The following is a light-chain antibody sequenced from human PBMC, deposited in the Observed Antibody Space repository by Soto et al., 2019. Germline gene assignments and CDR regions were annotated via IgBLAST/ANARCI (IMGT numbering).Light chain of an antibody. CDR3: QSYDSSLSVV. V-gene: IGLV4-60*02. J-gene: IGLJ2*01. CDR2: LEGSGSY. Sequence: QSVLTQSSSASASLGSSVKLTCTLSSGHSSYIIAWHQQKPGKAPRYLMKLEGSGSYNKGSGVPDRFSGSSSGADRYLTISNLQFEDEADYYCQSYDSSLSVVFGGGTKLTVL. CDR1: SGHSSYI.